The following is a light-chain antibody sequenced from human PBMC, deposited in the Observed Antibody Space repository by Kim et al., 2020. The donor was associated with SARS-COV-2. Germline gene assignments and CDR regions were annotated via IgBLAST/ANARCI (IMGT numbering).Light chain of an antibody. CDR2: DVT. V-gene: IGLV2-14*03. CDR3: TSYTRSSTLHVV. J-gene: IGLJ2*01. CDR1: SSDVGDYNY. Sequence: QSALTQPASVSGSPGQSITISCTGTSSDVGDYNYVSWYQQHPGEAPKLMIYDVTNRPSGVSNRFSGSKSGNTASLTISGLQAEDEADYFCTSYTRSSTLHVVFGGGTQLTVL.